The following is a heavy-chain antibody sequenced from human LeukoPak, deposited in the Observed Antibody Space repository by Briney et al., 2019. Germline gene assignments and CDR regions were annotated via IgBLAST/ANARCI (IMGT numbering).Heavy chain of an antibody. CDR2: INLDGSET. D-gene: IGHD2-15*01. CDR1: GFTFSNYW. V-gene: IGHV3-7*01. Sequence: GGSLRLSCAASGFTFSNYWMTWVRQGPGEGLEWLANINLDGSETHFVDSVKGRFTISRDNAKNSLSLQMNSLRVEDTAVYYCAREVDRSFGYWGQGNVVTVSS. CDR3: AREVDRSFGY. J-gene: IGHJ4*02.